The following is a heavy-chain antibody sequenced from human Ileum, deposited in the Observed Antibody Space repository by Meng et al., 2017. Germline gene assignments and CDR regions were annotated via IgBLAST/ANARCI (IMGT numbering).Heavy chain of an antibody. D-gene: IGHD6-19*01. Sequence: SQTLSLTCAISGDSVSTNSAAWNCIRQSPSRGLEWLGRTYYMSKWYYDYAVSMKSRMTINPDTSKNQFSLVLNSVTPEDTAVYYCARGFHYSGWSSWGQGTLVTVSS. CDR3: ARGFHYSGWSS. J-gene: IGHJ5*02. V-gene: IGHV6-1*01. CDR1: GDSVSTNSAA. CDR2: TYYMSKWYY.